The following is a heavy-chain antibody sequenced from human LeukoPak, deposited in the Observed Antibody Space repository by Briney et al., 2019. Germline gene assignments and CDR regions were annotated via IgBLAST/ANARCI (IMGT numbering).Heavy chain of an antibody. V-gene: IGHV4-4*07. Sequence: SETLSLTCTVSGGSISTYYWSWIRRPAGKGLEWIGRMYTSGSTNYNPSLKSRVTMSVDTSKNQFSLKLSSVTAADTAVYYCAREGEYSSSSGAYYFDSWGQGTLVTVSS. CDR2: MYTSGST. J-gene: IGHJ4*02. CDR1: GGSISTYY. CDR3: AREGEYSSSSGAYYFDS. D-gene: IGHD6-6*01.